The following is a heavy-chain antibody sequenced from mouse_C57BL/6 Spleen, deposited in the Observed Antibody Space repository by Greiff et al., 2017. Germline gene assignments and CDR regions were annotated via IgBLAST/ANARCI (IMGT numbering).Heavy chain of an antibody. CDR1: GYTFTSYW. D-gene: IGHD2-12*01. CDR3: ARDSYYDY. V-gene: IGHV1-55*01. CDR2: IYPGSGST. J-gene: IGHJ2*01. Sequence: QVQLQQPGAELVKPGASVKMSCKASGYTFTSYWITWVKQRPGQGLEWIGDIYPGSGSTNYNEKFKSKATLTVATSSSTAYMQLISLTSEDSAVYYCARDSYYDYWVQGTPLTVSS.